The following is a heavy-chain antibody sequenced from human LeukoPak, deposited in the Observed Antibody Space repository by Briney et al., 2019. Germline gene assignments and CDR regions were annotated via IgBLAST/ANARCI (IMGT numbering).Heavy chain of an antibody. CDR2: ISYDGSNK. J-gene: IGHJ3*02. V-gene: IGHV3-30*03. Sequence: GGSLRLSCAASGFTFGSYVMHWVRQVPGKGLEWVAVISYDGSNKYYADSVKGRFTISRDNSKNTLYLQMNSLRAEDTAMYSCATELRIAASGFDAFDIWGQGTMVTVSS. CDR1: GFTFGSYV. D-gene: IGHD6-13*01. CDR3: ATELRIAASGFDAFDI.